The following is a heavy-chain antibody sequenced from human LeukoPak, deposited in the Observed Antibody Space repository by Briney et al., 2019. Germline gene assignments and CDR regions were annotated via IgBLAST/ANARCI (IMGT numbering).Heavy chain of an antibody. V-gene: IGHV4-30-4*07. CDR3: TRESGAFSPFGY. J-gene: IGHJ4*02. D-gene: IGHD1-26*01. CDR2: IYYSGST. CDR1: GGSISSGGYS. Sequence: SQTLSLTCAVSGGSISSGGYSWSWIRQPPGKGLEWIGYIYYSGSTNYNPSLKSRVTISVDTSKNQFSLKLISVTAADTAMYYCTRESGAFSPFGYWGQGTLVTVPS.